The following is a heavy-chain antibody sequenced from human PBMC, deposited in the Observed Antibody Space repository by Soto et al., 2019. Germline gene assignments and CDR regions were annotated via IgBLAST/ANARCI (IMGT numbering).Heavy chain of an antibody. CDR3: ARVRAAWLQAYYFDY. D-gene: IGHD5-12*01. CDR1: GGSISSGYYY. Sequence: PSETLSLTCTVSGGSISSGYYYWSWIGQAPGKGLEWIGYIYYSGSTYYNPALKSRVTISVDTSKNQFSLKLSSLTAADPAVYYCARVRAAWLQAYYFDYWGQGTLVTVS. CDR2: IYYSGST. J-gene: IGHJ4*02. V-gene: IGHV4-30-4*01.